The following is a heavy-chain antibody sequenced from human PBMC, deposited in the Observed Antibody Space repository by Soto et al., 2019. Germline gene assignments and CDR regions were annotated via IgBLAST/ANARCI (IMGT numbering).Heavy chain of an antibody. J-gene: IGHJ3*02. Sequence: QVQLQESGPGLVKPSQTLSLTCTVSGGSISSGGYYWSWIRQHPGKGLEWIGYIYYSGSTYYNPSLKSRVTISVDTSKNQFSLKLSSVTAADTAVYYCARGTVVVTAIRCLGAFDIWGQGTMVTVSS. CDR1: GGSISSGGYY. CDR2: IYYSGST. D-gene: IGHD2-21*02. CDR3: ARGTVVVTAIRCLGAFDI. V-gene: IGHV4-31*03.